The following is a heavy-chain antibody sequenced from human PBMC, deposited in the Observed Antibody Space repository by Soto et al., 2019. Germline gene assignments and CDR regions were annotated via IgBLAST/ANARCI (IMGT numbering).Heavy chain of an antibody. Sequence: ASVKVSCKASGYTFTSYYMHWVRQAPGQGLEWMGIINPSGDSTSYAQKFQGRVTMTRDTSTSTVYMELSSLRSEDTAVYYCARDRGFRDYDYVWGSYADEVHNYYGMDVWGQGTTVTVSS. CDR2: INPSGDST. CDR1: GYTFTSYY. J-gene: IGHJ6*02. V-gene: IGHV1-46*01. D-gene: IGHD3-16*01. CDR3: ARDRGFRDYDYVWGSYADEVHNYYGMDV.